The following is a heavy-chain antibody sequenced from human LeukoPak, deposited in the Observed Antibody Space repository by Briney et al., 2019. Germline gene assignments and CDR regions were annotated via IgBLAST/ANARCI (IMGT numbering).Heavy chain of an antibody. D-gene: IGHD3-3*01. CDR1: GYTFTSYY. Sequence: ASVKVSCKASGYTFTSYYMHWVRQAPGQGLEWMGIINPSGGSTGYAQKFQGRVTMTRDMSTSTVYMELSSLRSEDTAVYYCAREGITIFGVARFRWFDPWGQGTLVTVSS. CDR3: AREGITIFGVARFRWFDP. J-gene: IGHJ5*02. V-gene: IGHV1-46*01. CDR2: INPSGGST.